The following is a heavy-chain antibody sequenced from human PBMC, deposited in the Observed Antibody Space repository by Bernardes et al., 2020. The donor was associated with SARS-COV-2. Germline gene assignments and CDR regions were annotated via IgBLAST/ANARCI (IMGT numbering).Heavy chain of an antibody. D-gene: IGHD1-1*01. CDR3: AKDPTQRWAS. CDR2: ISGNGGAT. CDR1: GFTFSSYV. J-gene: IGHJ4*02. V-gene: IGHV3-23*01. Sequence: GGSLRLSCAASGFTFSSYVMSWVRQAPGKGLEWVSTISGNGGATNYADSVKGRFAISRDNSKNTLYLQMNSLKVEDTAVYYCAKDPTQRWASWGQGTLGTVSS.